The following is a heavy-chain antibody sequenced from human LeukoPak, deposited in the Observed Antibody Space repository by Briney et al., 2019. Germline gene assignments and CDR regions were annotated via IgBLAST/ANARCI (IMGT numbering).Heavy chain of an antibody. CDR3: ATLDYYDKSPRILDY. CDR2: INRNGVFM. V-gene: IGHV3-21*06. Sequence: GGSLRLSCAASGFTFSTYNMIWVRQAPGKGLEWVSSINRNGVFMFYADSVKGRFTISRDNAKNSLYVQMNSLRVEDTAVYYCATLDYYDKSPRILDYWGQGTLVTVSS. CDR1: GFTFSTYN. D-gene: IGHD3-22*01. J-gene: IGHJ4*02.